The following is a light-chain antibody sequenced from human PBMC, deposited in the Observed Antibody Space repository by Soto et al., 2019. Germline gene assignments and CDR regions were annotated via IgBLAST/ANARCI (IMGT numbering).Light chain of an antibody. CDR3: RSYDTSLRAYV. V-gene: IGLV1-40*01. CDR1: SSNIGADYH. J-gene: IGLJ1*01. Sequence: QSVLTQPPSVSGAPEQRVTIFCTGSSSNIGADYHVHWYQQLPGTAPRLLIYGNTNRPSGVPGRFSGSKSDTSASLAITGIQAVDEGDYDGRSYDTSLRAYVFGTGSKVTGL. CDR2: GNT.